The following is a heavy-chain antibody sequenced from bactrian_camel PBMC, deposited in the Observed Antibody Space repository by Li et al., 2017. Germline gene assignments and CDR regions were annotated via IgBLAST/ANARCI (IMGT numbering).Heavy chain of an antibody. V-gene: IGHV3-2*01. J-gene: IGHJ4*01. CDR2: IDRYTTT. D-gene: IGHD1*01. CDR3: AAEYRFRGRPCSMGFKDYPY. Sequence: HVQLVESGGGSVQAGGSLRLSCAASGYTSSTYCMAWFRQAPGKEREGVAFIDRYTTTTYTDSVKGRFTISQDNAKNTLYLQMNSLKPEDTAMYYCAAEYRFRGRPCSMGFKDYPYWGQGTQVTVS. CDR1: GYTSSTYC.